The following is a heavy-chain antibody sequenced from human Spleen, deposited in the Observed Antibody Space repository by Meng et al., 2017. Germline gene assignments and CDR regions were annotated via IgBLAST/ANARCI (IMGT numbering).Heavy chain of an antibody. CDR1: GFSLTTSGVS. CDR3: AHRRHRNGNNYGFDY. CDR2: LYWDDDK. J-gene: IGHJ4*02. D-gene: IGHD5-24*01. Sequence: QISLKESVPTLVKPPQTLTLPCTFSGFSLTTSGVSVGWIRQPPGKALEWLALLYWDDDKRYSPSLRSRLTVTKDTSKNQVVLTMTNMDPVDTATYYCAHRRHRNGNNYGFDYWSQGTLVTVSS. V-gene: IGHV2-5*02.